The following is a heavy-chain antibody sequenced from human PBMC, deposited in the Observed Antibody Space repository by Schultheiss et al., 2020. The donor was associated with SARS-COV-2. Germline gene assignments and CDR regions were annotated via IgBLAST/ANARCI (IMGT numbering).Heavy chain of an antibody. Sequence: ASVKVSCKASGYTFTSYGISWVRQAPGQGLEWMGWMNPNSGNTGYAQKFQGRVTMTRNTSISTAYMELSSLRSEDTAVYYCARSINGQGSWYREMSYWFDPWGQGTLVTVSS. CDR1: GYTFTSYG. CDR2: MNPNSGNT. CDR3: ARSINGQGSWYREMSYWFDP. D-gene: IGHD6-13*01. J-gene: IGHJ5*02. V-gene: IGHV1-8*02.